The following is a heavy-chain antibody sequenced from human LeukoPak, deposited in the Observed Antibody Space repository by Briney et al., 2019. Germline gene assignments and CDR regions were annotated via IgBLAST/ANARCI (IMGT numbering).Heavy chain of an antibody. Sequence: GGSLRLSCAASGFTFSSYGMHWVRQAPGKGLEWVANIKQDGSEKYYVDSVKGRFTISRDNAKNSLYLQMNSLRAEDTAVYYCARDPDFGYWGQGTLVTVSS. J-gene: IGHJ4*02. CDR3: ARDPDFGY. CDR1: GFTFSSYG. V-gene: IGHV3-7*01. CDR2: IKQDGSEK.